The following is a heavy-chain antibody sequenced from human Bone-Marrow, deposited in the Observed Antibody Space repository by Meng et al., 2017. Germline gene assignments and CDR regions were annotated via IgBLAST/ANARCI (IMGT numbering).Heavy chain of an antibody. CDR2: IYDSGST. V-gene: IGHV4-61*01. J-gene: IGHJ3*01. CDR3: ARDVYCGGDCSYPDAFDL. Sequence: SETLSLTCTVSGGSISSSSYYWGWIRQPPGKGLEWIGYIYDSGSTNYNPSLKSRVTMSVDTSKNQFSLKLRSVTAADTAVYYCARDVYCGGDCSYPDAFDLWGQGTMVTVSS. D-gene: IGHD2-21*02. CDR1: GGSISSSSYY.